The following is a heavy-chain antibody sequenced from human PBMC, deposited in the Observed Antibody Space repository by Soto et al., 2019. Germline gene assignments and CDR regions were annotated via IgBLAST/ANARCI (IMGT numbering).Heavy chain of an antibody. D-gene: IGHD2-21*01. Sequence: QVQLVQSGAEVKKPGASVKVSCKASGYNFIDYDINWMRQSTGQGLEWMGWMTPNSGNTGYAQKFQGRVTLTRDTSIRTAYMELSSLKTEDSAVYSCSRNPYGRGLFDPWGQGTLVPVSS. V-gene: IGHV1-8*01. CDR2: MTPNSGNT. CDR1: GYNFIDYD. J-gene: IGHJ5*02. CDR3: SRNPYGRGLFDP.